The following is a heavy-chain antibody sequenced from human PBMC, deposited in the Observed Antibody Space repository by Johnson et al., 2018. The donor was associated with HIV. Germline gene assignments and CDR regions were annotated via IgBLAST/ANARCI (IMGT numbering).Heavy chain of an antibody. V-gene: IGHV3-9*01. Sequence: VQLVESGGGLVQPGRSLRLSCAGSGFIFDDYAMHWVRQTPGKGLEWVSGISWNSGSIDYADSVKGRFTISRDNSKNTLYLQMNSLRPEDAAVYYCSKDSIMITFGGIFDLWGQGTMVTVSS. J-gene: IGHJ3*01. CDR3: SKDSIMITFGGIFDL. CDR2: ISWNSGSI. CDR1: GFIFDDYA. D-gene: IGHD3-16*01.